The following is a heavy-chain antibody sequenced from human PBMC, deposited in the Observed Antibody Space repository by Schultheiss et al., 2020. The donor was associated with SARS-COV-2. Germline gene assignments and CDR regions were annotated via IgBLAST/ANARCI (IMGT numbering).Heavy chain of an antibody. D-gene: IGHD5-18*01. V-gene: IGHV4-59*01. CDR2: IYYSGST. CDR3: ARDLEAQLWPDPPYGMDV. CDR1: GGSISRYY. Sequence: SETLSLTCSVSGGSISRYYWSWIRQSPGKGLEWIGYIYYSGSTNYNPSLKSRVTISVDTSKNQFSLKLSSVTAADTAVYYCARDLEAQLWPDPPYGMDVWGQGTTVTVSS. J-gene: IGHJ6*02.